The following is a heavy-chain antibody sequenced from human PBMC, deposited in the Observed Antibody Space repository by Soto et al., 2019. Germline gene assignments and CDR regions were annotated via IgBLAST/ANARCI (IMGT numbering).Heavy chain of an antibody. Sequence: PSETLSLACTVSGGSISSYYWSWILQPPGKGLEWIGYIYYSGSTNYNPSLKSRVTISVDTSKNQFSLNLSSVTAADTAVYYCARPPSAAGGYFDYWGQGTLVTVS. CDR2: IYYSGST. CDR3: ARPPSAAGGYFDY. CDR1: GGSISSYY. D-gene: IGHD6-13*01. V-gene: IGHV4-59*08. J-gene: IGHJ4*02.